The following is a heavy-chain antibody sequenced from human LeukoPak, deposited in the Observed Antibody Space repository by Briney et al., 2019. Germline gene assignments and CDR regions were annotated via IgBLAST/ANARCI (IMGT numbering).Heavy chain of an antibody. Sequence: GASVKVSCKASGYTFTSYGISWVRQAPGHGLEWMGWICAYNGNTNYAQKLQGRVTVTTDTSTSTAYMELRSLRSHGTAVYYCATDQYLGMGTTTYYYYYYMDVWGKGTTVTISS. J-gene: IGHJ6*03. CDR2: ICAYNGNT. V-gene: IGHV1-18*01. CDR3: ATDQYLGMGTTTYYYYYYMDV. D-gene: IGHD1-14*01. CDR1: GYTFTSYG.